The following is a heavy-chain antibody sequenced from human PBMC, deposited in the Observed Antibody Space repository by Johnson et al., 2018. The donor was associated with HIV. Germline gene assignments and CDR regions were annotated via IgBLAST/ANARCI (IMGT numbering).Heavy chain of an antibody. V-gene: IGHV3-74*02. Sequence: VQLVESGGGLIQPGGSLRLSCAASGFTFRTYWMHWVRQAPGTGLVWVSRINGDGSNTRCADSVKGRFTVSRDNAKNTLYLQMDSLRAEDTAVYYWARGDPPNVFNIWGRGTVVTVSS. J-gene: IGHJ3*02. CDR3: ARGDPPNVFNI. CDR2: INGDGSNT. CDR1: GFTFRTYW. D-gene: IGHD3-10*01.